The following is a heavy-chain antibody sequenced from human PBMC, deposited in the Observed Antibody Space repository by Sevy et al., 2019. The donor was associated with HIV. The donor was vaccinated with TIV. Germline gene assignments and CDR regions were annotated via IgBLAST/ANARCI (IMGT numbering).Heavy chain of an antibody. CDR2: IYNNGNT. CDR1: GGYISSYY. CDR3: ARVSYYYDSGGRPLYSFDY. D-gene: IGHD3-22*01. V-gene: IGHV4-59*13. J-gene: IGHJ4*02. Sequence: SETLSLICTVYGGYISSYYWSWIRQPPGKGLEWVGYIYNNGNTKYNPSLKSRVTISVDTSKNQFSLKLTSVTAADTAVYYCARVSYYYDSGGRPLYSFDYWGQGTLVTVSS.